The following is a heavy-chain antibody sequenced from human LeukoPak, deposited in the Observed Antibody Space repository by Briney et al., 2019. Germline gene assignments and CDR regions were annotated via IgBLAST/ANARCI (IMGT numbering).Heavy chain of an antibody. V-gene: IGHV3-13*04. J-gene: IGHJ4*02. D-gene: IGHD1-26*01. CDR3: ARDLEGGGSYVD. Sequence: GGSLRLSCAASGFTFSSYDMHWVRQATGKGLEWVSAIGTAGDTYYPGSVKGRFTISRDNAKNSLYLQMNGLRAEDTAVYYCARDLEGGGSYVDWGQGTLVTVSS. CDR1: GFTFSSYD. CDR2: IGTAGDT.